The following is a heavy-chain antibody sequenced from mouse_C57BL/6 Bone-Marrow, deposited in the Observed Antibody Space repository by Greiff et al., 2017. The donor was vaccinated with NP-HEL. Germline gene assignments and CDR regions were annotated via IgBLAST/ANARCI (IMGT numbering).Heavy chain of an antibody. Sequence: QVQLQQPGAELVKPGASVKLSCKASGYTFTSYWMQWVKQRPGQGLEWIGEIDPSDSYTNYNQKFKGKATLTVDTSSSTAYMQLSSLTSEDSAVYYCARGGHMVTRYYFDYWGQGTTLTVSS. J-gene: IGHJ2*01. CDR3: ARGGHMVTRYYFDY. CDR1: GYTFTSYW. CDR2: IDPSDSYT. D-gene: IGHD2-2*01. V-gene: IGHV1-50*01.